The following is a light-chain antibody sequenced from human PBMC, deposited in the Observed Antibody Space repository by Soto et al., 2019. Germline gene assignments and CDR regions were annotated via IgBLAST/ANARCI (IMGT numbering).Light chain of an antibody. Sequence: DIQMTPSPSSLSASVGDRVTITCRASQRISTYLNWYQQKPGKAPKLLIYAASSLQSGVPSRFSGSGSGTDFTLTISSLQPEDFATYYCQQSYSTPLCTFGPGTKVDIK. J-gene: IGKJ3*01. V-gene: IGKV1-39*01. CDR3: QQSYSTPLCT. CDR1: QRISTY. CDR2: AAS.